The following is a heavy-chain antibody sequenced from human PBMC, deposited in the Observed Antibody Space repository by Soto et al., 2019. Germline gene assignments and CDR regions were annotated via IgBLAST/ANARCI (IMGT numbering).Heavy chain of an antibody. CDR2: IKQDESDK. J-gene: IGHJ5*02. CDR1: GFRFRDYW. CDR3: AAYCYTMTCTHFHGYS. V-gene: IGHV3-7*03. D-gene: IGHD3-16*02. Sequence: EVQLVESGGGQVQTGGSLRLSCAVSGFRFRDYWMSWVRQAPGKGLEWVANIKQDESDKYYVDSVKGRFTISRDNAKNALYLQMNSLRVEDTAVYYCAAYCYTMTCTHFHGYSWGQGTQVTVSS.